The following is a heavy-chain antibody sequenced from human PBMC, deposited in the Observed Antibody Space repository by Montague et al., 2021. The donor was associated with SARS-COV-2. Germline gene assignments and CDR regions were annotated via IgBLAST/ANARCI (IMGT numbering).Heavy chain of an antibody. V-gene: IGHV3-30*18. D-gene: IGHD3-22*01. Sequence: SLRLSCAASGFTFSSYGMHWVRQAPGKGLEWVAVISYDGSNKYYADSVKGRFTISRDNSKNTLYLQMNSLRAEDTAVYYCAKDFHPMIVVVITRYYYGMDVWGQGTTVTVSS. CDR3: AKDFHPMIVVVITRYYYGMDV. CDR2: ISYDGSNK. CDR1: GFTFSSYG. J-gene: IGHJ6*02.